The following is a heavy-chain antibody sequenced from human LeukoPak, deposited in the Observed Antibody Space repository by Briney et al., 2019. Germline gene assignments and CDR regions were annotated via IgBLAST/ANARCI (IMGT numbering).Heavy chain of an antibody. CDR2: ISWNSGSI. J-gene: IGHJ4*02. D-gene: IGHD3-10*01. CDR1: GFTFDDYA. V-gene: IGHV3-9*01. Sequence: GRSLRLSCAASGFTFDDYAMHWVRQAPGKGLEWVSGISWNSGSIGYADSVKGRFTISRDNAKNSLYLQMNGLRAEDTALYYCAKDRAMVRGVIHDYWGQGTLVTVSS. CDR3: AKDRAMVRGVIHDY.